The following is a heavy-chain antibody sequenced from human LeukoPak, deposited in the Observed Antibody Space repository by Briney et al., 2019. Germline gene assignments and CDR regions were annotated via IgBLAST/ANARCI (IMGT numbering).Heavy chain of an antibody. CDR2: IYHSGST. J-gene: IGHJ4*02. V-gene: IGHV4-38-2*02. CDR3: ARVFIAAAGTSFDY. Sequence: SETLSLTCTVSGYSISSGYYWGWIRQPPGKGLEWIGSIYHSGSTYYNPSLKSRVTISVDTSKNQFSLKLSSVTAADTAVYYCARVFIAAAGTSFDYWGQGTLVTVSS. D-gene: IGHD6-13*01. CDR1: GYSISSGYY.